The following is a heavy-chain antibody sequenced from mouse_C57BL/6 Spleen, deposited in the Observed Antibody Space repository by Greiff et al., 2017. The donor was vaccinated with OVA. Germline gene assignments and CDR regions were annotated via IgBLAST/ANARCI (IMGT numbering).Heavy chain of an antibody. J-gene: IGHJ2*01. D-gene: IGHD2-3*01. CDR3: ARMVTRVFDY. Sequence: QVQLKQPGAELVKPGASVKLSCKASGYTFTSYWMQWVKQRPGQGLEWIGENDPSDSYTNYHHTFKGKATLTVDTSSSTAYMQLSRLTSEDSAVYYCARMVTRVFDYWGQGTTLTVSS. CDR1: GYTFTSYW. V-gene: IGHV1-50*01. CDR2: NDPSDSYT.